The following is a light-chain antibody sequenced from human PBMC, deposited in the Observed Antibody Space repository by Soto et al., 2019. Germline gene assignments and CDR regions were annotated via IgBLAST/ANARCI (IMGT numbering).Light chain of an antibody. V-gene: IGLV2-23*02. CDR1: SSDVGSYNL. J-gene: IGLJ2*01. Sequence: QSALTQPASVSGSPGQSITISCTGTSSDVGSYNLVSWYQQHPGKAPKLMIYEVSKRPSGVSNRFSGSKSGNTASLTISGLQAEDEADYYCCSYAGRSTHVVFGGGTQLTVL. CDR3: CSYAGRSTHVV. CDR2: EVS.